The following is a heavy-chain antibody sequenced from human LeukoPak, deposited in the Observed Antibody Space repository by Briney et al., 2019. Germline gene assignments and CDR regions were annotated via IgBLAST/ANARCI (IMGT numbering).Heavy chain of an antibody. J-gene: IGHJ6*03. CDR1: GGSFSGYY. D-gene: IGHD3-22*01. CDR2: INHSGST. CDR3: ARETVDSSGYYYDYYYYYMDV. Sequence: SETLSLTCAVYGGSFSGYYWSWIRQPPGKGLEWIGEINHSGSTYYNPSLKSRVTISVDTSKNQFSLKLSSVTAADTAVYYCARETVDSSGYYYDYYYYYMDVWGKGTTVTVSS. V-gene: IGHV4-34*01.